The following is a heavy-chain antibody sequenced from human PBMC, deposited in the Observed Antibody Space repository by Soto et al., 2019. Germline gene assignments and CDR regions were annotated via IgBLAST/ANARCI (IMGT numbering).Heavy chain of an antibody. V-gene: IGHV4-4*02. CDR3: ARCEWELRRHYYYYGMDV. Sequence: QVQLQESGPGLVKSAGTLSLTCAVSGGSISSSNWWSWVRQPPGMVLEWIGEIYHSGSTNYNPSLKSRVTISVDKSKNQLALKVSSVSAADTAVYYCARCEWELRRHYYYYGMDVWGQGTTVTVSS. D-gene: IGHD1-26*01. J-gene: IGHJ6*02. CDR2: IYHSGST. CDR1: GGSISSSNW.